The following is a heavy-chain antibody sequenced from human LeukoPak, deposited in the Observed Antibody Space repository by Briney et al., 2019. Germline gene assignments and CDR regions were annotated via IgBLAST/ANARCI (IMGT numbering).Heavy chain of an antibody. CDR3: ASEGVVGGAAHFDY. J-gene: IGHJ4*02. D-gene: IGHD1-26*01. V-gene: IGHV3-74*01. CDR1: GFTFETYW. CDR2: INGYGTTT. Sequence: GGSLRLSCAASGFTFETYWMHWVRQAPGKGLVWVSCINGYGTTTNYADSVKGRFTISRDNAKNSLYLQMNSLRVEDTAVYYCASEGVVGGAAHFDYWGQGTLVTVSS.